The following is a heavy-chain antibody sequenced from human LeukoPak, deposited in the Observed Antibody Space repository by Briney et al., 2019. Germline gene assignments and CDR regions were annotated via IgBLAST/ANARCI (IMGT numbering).Heavy chain of an antibody. CDR3: ARDHTPYYDSSGYRDDAFDI. J-gene: IGHJ3*02. D-gene: IGHD3-22*01. V-gene: IGHV4-4*07. CDR1: GGSISSYY. CDR2: IYTSGST. Sequence: PSETLSLTCTVSGGSISSYYWSWIRQPAGKGLEWIGRIYTSGSTNYNPSLKSRVTMSVDTSKNQFSLKLSSVTAADTAVYYCARDHTPYYDSSGYRDDAFDIWGKGTMVTVSS.